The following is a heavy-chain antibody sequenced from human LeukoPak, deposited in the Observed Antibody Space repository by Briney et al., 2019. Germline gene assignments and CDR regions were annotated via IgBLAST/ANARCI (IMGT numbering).Heavy chain of an antibody. CDR2: IYYSGST. CDR1: GGSISSYY. V-gene: IGHV4-59*01. Sequence: PSETLSLTCTVSGGSISSYYGSWIRQPPGKGLEWIGYIYYSGSTNYNPSLKSRVTISVDTSKNQFTLKLSSVTAADTAVYYCARVAAAGSFDYWGQGTLVTVSS. D-gene: IGHD6-13*01. J-gene: IGHJ4*02. CDR3: ARVAAAGSFDY.